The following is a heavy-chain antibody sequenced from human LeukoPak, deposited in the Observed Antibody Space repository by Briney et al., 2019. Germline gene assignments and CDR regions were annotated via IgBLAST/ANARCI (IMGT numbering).Heavy chain of an antibody. CDR2: IFHSGNT. CDR1: GYSISSGYY. V-gene: IGHV4-38-2*02. D-gene: IGHD6-19*01. J-gene: IGHJ4*02. CDR3: AREPGYSSRSVD. Sequence: SETLSLTCTVSGYSISSGYYWDWIRQPPGKGLEWIGSIFHSGNTYYNPSLKSLVTISVDTSKNQFSLKLSSVTAADTAIYYCAREPGYSSRSVDWGQGTLVTVPS.